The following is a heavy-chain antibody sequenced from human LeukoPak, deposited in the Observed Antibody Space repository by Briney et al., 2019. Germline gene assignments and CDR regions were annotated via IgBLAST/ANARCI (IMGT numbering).Heavy chain of an antibody. J-gene: IGHJ2*01. CDR1: GFTFSSYG. CDR2: IWYDGSYK. V-gene: IGHV3-33*03. CDR3: VTTWGAHYWYFDL. D-gene: IGHD1-26*01. Sequence: GGSLRLSCAASGFTFSSYGMHWVRQAPGKGLEWVAVIWYDGSYKYYADSVKGRFAISRDNAKNTLYLQMNSLRAEDTAVYYCVTTWGAHYWYFDLWGRGALVTVSS.